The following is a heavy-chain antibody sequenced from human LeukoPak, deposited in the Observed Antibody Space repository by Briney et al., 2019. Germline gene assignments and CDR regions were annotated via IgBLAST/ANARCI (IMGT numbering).Heavy chain of an antibody. V-gene: IGHV1-24*01. J-gene: IGHJ3*02. CDR3: ATGVVVVVPAATGGAFDI. Sequence: EASVKVSCKVSGYTLTELSMHWVRQAPGKGLEWVGGFDPEDGETIYAQKFQGRVTITEDTSTDTAYMELSSLRSEDTAVYYCATGVVVVVPAATGGAFDIWGQGTMVTVSS. CDR1: GYTLTELS. CDR2: FDPEDGET. D-gene: IGHD2-2*01.